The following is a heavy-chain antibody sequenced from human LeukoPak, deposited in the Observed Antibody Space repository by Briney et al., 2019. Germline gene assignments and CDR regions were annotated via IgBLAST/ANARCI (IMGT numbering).Heavy chain of an antibody. J-gene: IGHJ2*01. CDR2: MYYSGST. CDR3: ARSLYRGYSYGNRHWYFDL. V-gene: IGHV4-39*01. D-gene: IGHD5-18*01. CDR1: GGSISSSSYY. Sequence: SETLSLTCTVSGGSISSSSYYWGWIRQPPGKGLEWIGSMYYSGSTYYNPSLKSRVTISVDTSKNQFSLKLSSVTAADTAVYYCARSLYRGYSYGNRHWYFDLWGRGTLVTVSS.